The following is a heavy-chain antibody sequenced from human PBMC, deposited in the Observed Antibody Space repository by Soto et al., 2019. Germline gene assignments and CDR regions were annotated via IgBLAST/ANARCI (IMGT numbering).Heavy chain of an antibody. Sequence: ASVKVSCKASGYTFTGYYMHWVRQAPGQGLEWMGWINPNSGGTNYAQKFQGWVTMTRDTSISTAYMELSRLRSDDTAVYYCARGTSSGWYRGVFWFDPWGQGTLVTVS. CDR1: GYTFTGYY. CDR3: ARGTSSGWYRGVFWFDP. CDR2: INPNSGGT. D-gene: IGHD6-19*01. V-gene: IGHV1-2*04. J-gene: IGHJ5*02.